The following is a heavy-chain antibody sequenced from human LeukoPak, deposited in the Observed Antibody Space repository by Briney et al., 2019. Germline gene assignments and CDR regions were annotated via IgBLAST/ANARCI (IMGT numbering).Heavy chain of an antibody. Sequence: PGGSLRLSCAASGFTFSSYSMNWVRQAPGKGLEWVSSISSSSSYIYYADSVKGRFTISRDNAKNSVYLQMNSLRAEDTAVYYCARDPYDTLDLAWYPDYWGQGTLVTVSS. CDR3: ARDPYDTLDLAWYPDY. CDR1: GFTFSSYS. J-gene: IGHJ4*02. CDR2: ISSSSSYI. D-gene: IGHD3-9*01. V-gene: IGHV3-21*01.